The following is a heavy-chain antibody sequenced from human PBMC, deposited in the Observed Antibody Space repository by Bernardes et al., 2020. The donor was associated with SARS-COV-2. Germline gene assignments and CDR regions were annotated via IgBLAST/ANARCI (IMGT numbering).Heavy chain of an antibody. D-gene: IGHD3-3*01. CDR3: ARHGRDTIFGVVIILGGFDY. CDR2: ISYSGST. V-gene: IGHV4-39*01. J-gene: IGHJ4*02. CDR1: GGSISISSYY. Sequence: TLSRTCTFSGGSISISSYYWGWIRQPPGNGLEWIGSISYSGSTYYNPSLKSRVTISVDTSKNQFSLKLSSVTAADTAVYYCARHGRDTIFGVVIILGGFDYWGQGTLVTVSS.